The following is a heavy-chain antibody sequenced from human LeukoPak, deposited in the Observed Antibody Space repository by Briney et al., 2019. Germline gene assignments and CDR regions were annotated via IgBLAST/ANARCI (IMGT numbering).Heavy chain of an antibody. CDR2: ISGSGGST. CDR1: GFTFSSDA. Sequence: PGGSLRLSCAASGFTFSSDAMSWVRQAPGKGLEWVSAISGSGGSTYYADSVKGRFTISRDNSKNTLYLQMNSLRAEDTAVYYCAKGIVGADTYYFDYWGQGTLATVSS. CDR3: AKGIVGADTYYFDY. D-gene: IGHD1-26*01. J-gene: IGHJ4*02. V-gene: IGHV3-23*01.